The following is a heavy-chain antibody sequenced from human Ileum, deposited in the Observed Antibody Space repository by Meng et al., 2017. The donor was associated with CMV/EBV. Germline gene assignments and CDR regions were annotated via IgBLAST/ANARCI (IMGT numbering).Heavy chain of an antibody. CDR2: ISDNGGSI. J-gene: IGHJ4*02. CDR3: ARGGMTSLTRTYFDH. CDR1: GLSFSSYN. V-gene: IGHV3-64*02. Sequence: SGLSFSSYNMQGVSQATGKGLEYVSSISDNGGSIFYADAVRGRFTISRDNSKNTLYLQMGSLRPEDMAVYYCARGGMTSLTRTYFDHWGQGILVTVSS. D-gene: IGHD1-1*01.